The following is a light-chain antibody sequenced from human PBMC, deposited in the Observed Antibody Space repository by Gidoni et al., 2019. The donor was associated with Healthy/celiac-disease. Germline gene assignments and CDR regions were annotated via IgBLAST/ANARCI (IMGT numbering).Light chain of an antibody. CDR2: KAS. CDR1: QSISSW. V-gene: IGKV1-5*03. Sequence: DIQITQSPSTLSASVGDRVTITCRASQSISSWFAWYQQKPEKAPKLLNYKASSLESGVPSRFSGSGSGTEFTLTSSSLQPDDFATYYCQQYNSYSWTFGQGTKVEIK. CDR3: QQYNSYSWT. J-gene: IGKJ1*01.